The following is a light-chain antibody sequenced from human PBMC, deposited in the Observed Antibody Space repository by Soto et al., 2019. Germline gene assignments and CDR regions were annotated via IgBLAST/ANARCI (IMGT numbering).Light chain of an antibody. Sequence: IQMTQSPSTLSASVGDRVTITCRASQSISSWLAWSQQKPGKAPKLLIYDASSLESGIPSRFSGSGSGTECTLTVRSLQPDDFATYNCPQYNSDPYTLGLWTKLEI. J-gene: IGKJ2*01. CDR1: QSISSW. CDR3: PQYNSDPYT. CDR2: DAS. V-gene: IGKV1-5*01.